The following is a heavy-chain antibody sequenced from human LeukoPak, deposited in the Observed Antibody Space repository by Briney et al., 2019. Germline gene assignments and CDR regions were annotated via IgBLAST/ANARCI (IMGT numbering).Heavy chain of an antibody. CDR2: IKQDGGEK. D-gene: IGHD6-6*01. Sequence: GGSLRLSCAASGSTFSSYWMSWVRQAPGKGLEWVANIKQDGGEKYYVDSVKGRFTISRDNAKNSLNLQMNSLRVEDTAVYYCARSATARRGYYYYYYYMDVWGKGTTVTVSS. V-gene: IGHV3-7*01. CDR3: ARSATARRGYYYYYYYMDV. J-gene: IGHJ6*03. CDR1: GSTFSSYW.